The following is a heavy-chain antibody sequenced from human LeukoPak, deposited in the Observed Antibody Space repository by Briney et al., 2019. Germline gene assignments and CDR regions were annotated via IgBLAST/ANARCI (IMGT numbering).Heavy chain of an antibody. CDR3: ARAGGSTVSHSDY. D-gene: IGHD4-17*01. V-gene: IGHV3-53*01. CDR2: IYSGGST. J-gene: IGHJ4*02. CDR1: GFTVSSNY. Sequence: GGSLRLSCAASGFTVSSNYMSWVRQAPGKGLEWVSVIYSGGSTYYADSVKGRFTISKDNAKNSLYLQMNSLRAEDTAVYYCARAGGSTVSHSDYWGQGTLVTVSS.